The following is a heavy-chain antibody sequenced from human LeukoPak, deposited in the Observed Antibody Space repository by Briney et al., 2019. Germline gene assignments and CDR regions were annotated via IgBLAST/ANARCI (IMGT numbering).Heavy chain of an antibody. Sequence: PSETLSLTCTVSGGSISSSSYYWGWIRQPPGKGLEWIGSIYYSGSTYYNPSLKSRVTISVDTSKNQFSLKLSSVTAADTAVYYCARRIAARPGYNYGMDVWGQGTTVTVSS. CDR1: GGSISSSSYY. J-gene: IGHJ6*02. CDR3: ARRIAARPGYNYGMDV. D-gene: IGHD6-6*01. CDR2: IYYSGST. V-gene: IGHV4-39*01.